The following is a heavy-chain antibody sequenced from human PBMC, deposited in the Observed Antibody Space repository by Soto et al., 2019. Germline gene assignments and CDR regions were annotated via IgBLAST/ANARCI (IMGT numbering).Heavy chain of an antibody. CDR3: ARDLDGSGSYYLDY. J-gene: IGHJ4*02. D-gene: IGHD3-10*01. V-gene: IGHV3-48*02. CDR2: ISSSSSTI. CDR1: GFTFSSYS. Sequence: GGSLRLSCAASGFTFSSYSMNWVRQAPGKGLEWVSYISSSSSTIYYADSVKGRFTISRDNAKNSLYLQMNSLRDEDTAVYYCARDLDGSGSYYLDYWGQGTLVTVSS.